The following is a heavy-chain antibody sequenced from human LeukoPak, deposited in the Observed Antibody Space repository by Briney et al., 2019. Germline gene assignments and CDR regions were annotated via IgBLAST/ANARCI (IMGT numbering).Heavy chain of an antibody. CDR2: ISGSGGST. V-gene: IGHV3-23*01. J-gene: IGHJ4*02. Sequence: GGSLRLSCAASGFTFSSYAMSWARQAPGKGLEWVSAISGSGGSTYYADSVKGRFTISRDNSKNTLYLQMNSLRAEDTAVYYCAKESNRYSGSYYFDYWGQGTLVTVSS. CDR3: AKESNRYSGSYYFDY. D-gene: IGHD1-26*01. CDR1: GFTFSSYA.